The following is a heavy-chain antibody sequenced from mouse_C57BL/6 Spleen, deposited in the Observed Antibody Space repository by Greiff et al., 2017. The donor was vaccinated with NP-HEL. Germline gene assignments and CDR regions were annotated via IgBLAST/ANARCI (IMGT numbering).Heavy chain of an antibody. CDR2: IYPGSGST. V-gene: IGHV1-55*01. J-gene: IGHJ3*01. D-gene: IGHD2-4*01. CDR1: GYTFTSYW. CDR3: ARRDDYDDWFAY. Sequence: VQLQQPGAELVKPGASVKMSCKASGYTFTSYWITWVKQRPGQGLEWIGDIYPGSGSTNYNEKFKGKATLTVDTSSSTAYMQLSSLTSEDAAVYYCARRDDYDDWFAYWGQGTLVTVSA.